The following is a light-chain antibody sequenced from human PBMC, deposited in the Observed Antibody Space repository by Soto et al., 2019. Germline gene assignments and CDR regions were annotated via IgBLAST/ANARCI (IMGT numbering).Light chain of an antibody. CDR3: GTWDNSLGAVV. V-gene: IGLV1-51*01. CDR1: SSIIGNNY. CDR2: DND. Sequence: QSVLTQPPSVSAAPGQKVTISCSGSSSIIGNNYISWYQHLPGTAPKLLIYDNDKRPAGIPDRFSGSKSGTSATLGITGLQTGDEAAYYCGTWDNSLGAVVFGGGTKLTVL. J-gene: IGLJ2*01.